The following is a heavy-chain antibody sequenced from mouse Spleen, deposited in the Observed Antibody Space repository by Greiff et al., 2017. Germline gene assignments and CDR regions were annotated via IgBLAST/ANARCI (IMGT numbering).Heavy chain of an antibody. D-gene: IGHD1-1*01. CDR1: GYTFTSYW. CDR2: IDPSDSYT. J-gene: IGHJ1*03. Sequence: VQLQQPGAELVMPGASVKLSCKASGYTFTSYWMHWVKQRPGQGLEWIGEIDPSDSYTNYNQKFKGKATLTVDKSSSTAYMQLSSLTSEDSAVYYCARPHYYGSSPHWYFGVWGTGTTVTVSS. CDR3: ARPHYYGSSPHWYFGV. V-gene: IGHV1-69*01.